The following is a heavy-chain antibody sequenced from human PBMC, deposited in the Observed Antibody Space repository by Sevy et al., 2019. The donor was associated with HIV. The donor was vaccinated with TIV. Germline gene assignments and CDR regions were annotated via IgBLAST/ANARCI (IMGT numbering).Heavy chain of an antibody. D-gene: IGHD6-13*01. CDR3: ARDQSGIAAAGIDFDY. CDR2: ISYDGNNK. CDR1: GFTFSSYA. J-gene: IGHJ4*02. Sequence: GGSLRLSCAASGFTFSSYAMHWVRQAPGKGLEWVAVISYDGNNKYYADSVKGRFTISRDNSKNTLYLQMNSLRAEDTAVYYCARDQSGIAAAGIDFDYWGQGTLVTVSS. V-gene: IGHV3-30-3*01.